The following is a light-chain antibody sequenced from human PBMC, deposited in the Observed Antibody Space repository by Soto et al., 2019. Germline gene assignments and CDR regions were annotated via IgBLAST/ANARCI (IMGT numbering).Light chain of an antibody. CDR1: SSNIGSNS. J-gene: IGLJ3*02. CDR2: SNN. Sequence: QAVVTQPPSASGTPGQRVTISCSGSSSNIGSNSVYWYQQLPGAAPKLLMHSNNQRPSGVPDRFAGSKSGTSASLAISGLRSEDEADYYCTAWDDRLSAWVFGGGTKLTVL. CDR3: TAWDDRLSAWV. V-gene: IGLV1-47*02.